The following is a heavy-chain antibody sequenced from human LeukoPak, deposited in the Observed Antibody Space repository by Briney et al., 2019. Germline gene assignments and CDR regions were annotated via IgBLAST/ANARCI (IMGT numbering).Heavy chain of an antibody. CDR2: ISAYNGNT. CDR1: SYTFTIYG. Sequence: ASVKVSCRSSSYTFTIYGISWVRQAPGQGHGWMGWISAYNGNTNYAQKLQGRVTMTTDTSTSTDYMELRSLRSDDTAVYYCARDRAGFIAVAGTVGDYWGQGTLVTVSS. V-gene: IGHV1-18*01. D-gene: IGHD6-19*01. J-gene: IGHJ4*02. CDR3: ARDRAGFIAVAGTVGDY.